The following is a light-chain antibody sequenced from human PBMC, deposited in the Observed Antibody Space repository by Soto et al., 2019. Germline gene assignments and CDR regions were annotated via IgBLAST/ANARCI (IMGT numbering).Light chain of an antibody. CDR2: GAS. Sequence: EIVLTQSPGTLSLSPGERATLSCRASQSVSSSYLAWYQQKPGQAPRLLIYGASSRATGITDRFSGSGSGTDFPLTISRLEPEDFAVYYCQQYGSSRTFGQGAKVEIE. CDR3: QQYGSSRT. V-gene: IGKV3-20*01. CDR1: QSVSSSY. J-gene: IGKJ1*01.